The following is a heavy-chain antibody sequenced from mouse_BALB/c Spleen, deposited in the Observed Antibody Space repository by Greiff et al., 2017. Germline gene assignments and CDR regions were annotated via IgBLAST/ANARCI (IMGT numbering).Heavy chain of an antibody. V-gene: IGHV1S41*01. CDR2: IAPGSGST. CDR3: ARYGYDVSWFAY. D-gene: IGHD2-2*01. Sequence: DLVKPGASVKLSCKASGYTFTSYWIYWIKQRPGQGLEWIGRIAPGSGSTYYNEMFKGKATLTVDTSSSTAYIQLSSLSSEASAVYFCARYGYDVSWFAYGGQGTLVTVAA. J-gene: IGHJ3*01. CDR1: GYTFTSYW.